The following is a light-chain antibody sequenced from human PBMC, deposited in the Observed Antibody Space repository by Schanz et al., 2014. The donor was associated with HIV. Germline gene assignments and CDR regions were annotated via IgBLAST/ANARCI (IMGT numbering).Light chain of an antibody. J-gene: IGKJ1*01. V-gene: IGKV3-20*01. CDR2: GAS. Sequence: DILMTQSPATLSVSPGERVTLSCRAGQSVRSNLAWYQQKPNQAPRLLIFGASNRAIGIPDRFSGSESGTDFTLTISRVEPEDYAVYHCQQYGSLPWTFGQGTKVEVK. CDR1: QSVRSN. CDR3: QQYGSLPWT.